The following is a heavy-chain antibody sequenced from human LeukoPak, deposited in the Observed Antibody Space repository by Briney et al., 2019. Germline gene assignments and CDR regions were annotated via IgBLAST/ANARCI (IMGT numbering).Heavy chain of an antibody. D-gene: IGHD3-9*01. CDR3: AKDPRRYFDWLLTFFDY. CDR2: ISGSGGST. V-gene: IGHV3-23*01. CDR1: GFTFSSYA. J-gene: IGHJ4*02. Sequence: GGSLRLSCAASGFTFSSYAMSWVRQAPGKGLEWVSAISGSGGSTYYADSVKGRFTISRENSKNTLYLQMNSLRAEDTAVYYCAKDPRRYFDWLLTFFDYWGQGTLVTVSS.